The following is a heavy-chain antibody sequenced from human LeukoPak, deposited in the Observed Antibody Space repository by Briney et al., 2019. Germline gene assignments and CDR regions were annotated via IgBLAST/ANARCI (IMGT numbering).Heavy chain of an antibody. CDR1: GLTVTNAW. CDR2: ISSSSSYI. J-gene: IGHJ4*02. V-gene: IGHV3-21*01. Sequence: GGSLRLSCAASGLTVTNAWMHWFRQAPGKGLEWVSSISSSSSYIYYADSVKGRFTISRDNAKNSLYLQMNSLRAEDTAVYYCAKDLLYDILTGYYTHWGQGTLVTVSS. CDR3: AKDLLYDILTGYYTH. D-gene: IGHD3-9*01.